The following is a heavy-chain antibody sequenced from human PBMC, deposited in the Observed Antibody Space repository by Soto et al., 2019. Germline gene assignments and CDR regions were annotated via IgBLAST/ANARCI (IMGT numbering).Heavy chain of an antibody. CDR3: AKDTLNDSGSFDY. J-gene: IGHJ4*02. CDR1: GVTFRTYG. D-gene: IGHD6-19*01. V-gene: IGHV3-23*01. Sequence: PXGSLRLSCAASGVTFRTYGMTWVRQAPGKGLEWVSGISGSGGERYYGDSGEGRFSISRDNSENTLFLQMHSLRAEDTAIYYCAKDTLNDSGSFDYWGQGTLVTVSS. CDR2: ISGSGGER.